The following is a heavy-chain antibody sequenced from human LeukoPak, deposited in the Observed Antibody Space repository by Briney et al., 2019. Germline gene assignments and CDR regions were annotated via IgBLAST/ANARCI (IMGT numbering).Heavy chain of an antibody. Sequence: ASVKVSCKASGYTFTSYGITWVRQAPAQGLEWMGWISVDNGNTNYAQKLQGRVTMTTDTSTSTAYMELRSLRSDDTAVYYCARKGEPKSSNLYYYYGMDVWGQGTTVTVSS. D-gene: IGHD1-14*01. CDR3: ARKGEPKSSNLYYYYGMDV. V-gene: IGHV1-18*01. CDR1: GYTFTSYG. J-gene: IGHJ6*02. CDR2: ISVDNGNT.